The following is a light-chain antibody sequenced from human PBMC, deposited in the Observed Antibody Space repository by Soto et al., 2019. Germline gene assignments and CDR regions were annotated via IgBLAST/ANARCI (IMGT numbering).Light chain of an antibody. CDR2: DAS. V-gene: IGKV3-11*01. CDR1: QSIKTN. Sequence: EIVLTQSPVTLSLSPGEGATLSCKASQSIKTNLGWYQQKPGQAPRLLIYDASFRATGIPARFTGSGSGTDFTLTISSLEPEDFAVYYCQQRGNWPRTWAFGQGTKVDIK. CDR3: QQRGNWPRTWA. J-gene: IGKJ1*01.